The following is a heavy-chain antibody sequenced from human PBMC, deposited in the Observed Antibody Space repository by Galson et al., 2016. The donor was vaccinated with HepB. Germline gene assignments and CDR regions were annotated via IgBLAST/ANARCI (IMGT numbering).Heavy chain of an antibody. CDR3: ARDGSYYTLDY. V-gene: IGHV1-3*01. CDR1: GYTFTNYA. Sequence: SVKVSCKAPGYTFTNYAMHWVRQAPGQRLEWMGWINPGNGDTKYSQKFQGRVTISRDTSARTAYMELSSLISEDTAVYYYARDGSYYTLDYWGQGTLVTVSS. J-gene: IGHJ4*02. D-gene: IGHD1-26*01. CDR2: INPGNGDT.